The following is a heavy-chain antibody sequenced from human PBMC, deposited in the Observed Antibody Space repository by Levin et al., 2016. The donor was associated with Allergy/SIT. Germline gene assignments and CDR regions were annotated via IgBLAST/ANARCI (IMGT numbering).Heavy chain of an antibody. CDR1: GFTFSSYA. J-gene: IGHJ4*02. V-gene: IGHV3-23*01. CDR2: ISGNDGST. Sequence: GESLKISCAASGFTFSSYAMSWVRQAPGKGLEWVSVISGNDGSTYNADSVRGRFTISRDNSKNALYLQMNSLRAEDTAIYYCARSPAAVVYSGYGIDYWGQGTLVTVSS. D-gene: IGHD5-12*01. CDR3: ARSPAAVVYSGYGIDY.